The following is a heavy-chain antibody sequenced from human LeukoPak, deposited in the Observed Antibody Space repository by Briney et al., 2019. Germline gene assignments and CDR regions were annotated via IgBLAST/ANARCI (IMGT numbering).Heavy chain of an antibody. CDR1: GYTFTSYG. CDR3: ARAEWELLPFDY. V-gene: IGHV1-18*01. J-gene: IGHJ4*02. Sequence: ASVKVSCKASGYTFTSYGISWVRQAPGQGREWMGWISAYNGNTNYAQKLQGRVTMTTDTSTSTAYMELRSLRSDDTAVYYCARAEWELLPFDYWGQGTLVTVSS. CDR2: ISAYNGNT. D-gene: IGHD1-26*01.